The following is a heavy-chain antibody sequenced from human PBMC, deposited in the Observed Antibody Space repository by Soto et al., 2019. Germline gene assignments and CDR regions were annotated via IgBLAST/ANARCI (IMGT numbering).Heavy chain of an antibody. CDR1: GFTFSSYA. V-gene: IGHV3-23*01. D-gene: IGHD2-2*01. Sequence: ESGGGLVQPGGSLRLSCAASGFTFSSYAMSWVRQAPGKGLEWVSAISGSGGSTYYADSVKGRFTISRDNSKNTLYLQMNSLRAEDTAVYYCAKGVVPAAMFNYYYMDVWGKGTTVTVSS. J-gene: IGHJ6*03. CDR3: AKGVVPAAMFNYYYMDV. CDR2: ISGSGGST.